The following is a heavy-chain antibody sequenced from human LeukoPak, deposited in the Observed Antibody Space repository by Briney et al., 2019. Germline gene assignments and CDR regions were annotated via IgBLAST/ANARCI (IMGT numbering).Heavy chain of an antibody. CDR2: ISGSGGST. CDR1: GFTFSSYA. Sequence: TGGSLRLSCAASGFTFSSYAMSWVRQAPGKGLEWVSAISGSGGSTYYADSVKGRFTISRDNSKNTLYLQMNSLRAEGTAVYYCAKIETYSGNYFDYWGQGTLVTVSS. V-gene: IGHV3-23*01. D-gene: IGHD2-15*01. J-gene: IGHJ4*02. CDR3: AKIETYSGNYFDY.